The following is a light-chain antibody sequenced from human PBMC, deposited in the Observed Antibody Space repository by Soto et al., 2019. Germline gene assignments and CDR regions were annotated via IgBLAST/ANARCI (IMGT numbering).Light chain of an antibody. J-gene: IGKJ4*01. Sequence: ATLSVSPGERATLSCRASQSVSSNLAWYQQKPGQAPRLLIYGASSRATGIPDRFSGSGSGPDFTLTISSLQPEDFATYYCQQTYSTLLTFGGGTKVDI. V-gene: IGKV3D-15*01. CDR2: GAS. CDR3: QQTYSTLLT. CDR1: QSVSSN.